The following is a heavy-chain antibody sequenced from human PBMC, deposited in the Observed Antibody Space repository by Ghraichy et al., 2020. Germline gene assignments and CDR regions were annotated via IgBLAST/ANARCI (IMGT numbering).Heavy chain of an antibody. D-gene: IGHD2-21*01. CDR3: AKIAIPFHHYFYMDG. Sequence: LSLTYAASGFTFSTNAIHWVRQAPGKGLEWVALIAYDGSYKDYADSVKGRFTISRDNSRNTVYLQMNTLRAEDTAVYYCAKIAIPFHHYFYMDGWGTGTAVTVSS. CDR1: GFTFSTNA. CDR2: IAYDGSYK. V-gene: IGHV3-30*18. J-gene: IGHJ6*03.